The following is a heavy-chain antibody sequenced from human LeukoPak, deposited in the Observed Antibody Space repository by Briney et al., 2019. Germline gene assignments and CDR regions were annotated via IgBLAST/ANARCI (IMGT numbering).Heavy chain of an antibody. D-gene: IGHD2-2*01. CDR1: GGTFSSYA. V-gene: IGHV1-69*13. Sequence: SVKVSCKASGGTFSSYAISWVRQAPGQGLEWMGGIIPIFGTANYAQKFQGRVTITADESTSTAYMELSSLRSEDTAVYYCARSIVVVPAAITATALGFDPWGQGTLVTVSS. CDR2: IIPIFGTA. CDR3: ARSIVVVPAAITATALGFDP. J-gene: IGHJ5*02.